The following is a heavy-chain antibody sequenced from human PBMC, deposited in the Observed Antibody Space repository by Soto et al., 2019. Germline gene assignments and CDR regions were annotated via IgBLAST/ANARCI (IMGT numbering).Heavy chain of an antibody. J-gene: IGHJ4*02. D-gene: IGHD4-17*01. V-gene: IGHV4-31*03. CDR3: ARGLSVTLFDK. CDR2: IYYSGST. Sequence: QVQLQESGPGLVKPSQTLSLTCTVSGGSISTGGYYWTWIRQHPGKGLEWIGYIYYSGSTYYNPSPKSRVTISVDTSKNQFSLKLSSVTAADTGVYYCARGLSVTLFDKWGQGTLVTVSS. CDR1: GGSISTGGYY.